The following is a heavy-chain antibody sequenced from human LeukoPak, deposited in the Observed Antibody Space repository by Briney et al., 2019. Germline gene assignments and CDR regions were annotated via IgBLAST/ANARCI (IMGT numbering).Heavy chain of an antibody. CDR1: GFTFSSYG. CDR2: IRYDGSNK. CDR3: ARPRGPQYYDYVWGSYLLDAFDI. Sequence: GGSLRLSCAASGFTFSSYGMHWVRQAPGKGLEWVAFIRYDGSNKYYADSVKGRFTISRDNSKNTLYLQMNSLRAEDTAVYYCARPRGPQYYDYVWGSYLLDAFDIWGQGTMVTVSS. D-gene: IGHD3-16*02. V-gene: IGHV3-30*02. J-gene: IGHJ3*02.